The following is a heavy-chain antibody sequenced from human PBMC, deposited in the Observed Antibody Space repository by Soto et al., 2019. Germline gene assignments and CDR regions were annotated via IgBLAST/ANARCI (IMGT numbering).Heavy chain of an antibody. CDR2: ISSSSSYI. CDR3: AREKYSSSWYDHGMDV. D-gene: IGHD6-13*01. CDR1: GFTFSSYS. J-gene: IGHJ6*02. V-gene: IGHV3-21*01. Sequence: NPGGSLRLSCAASGFTFSSYSMNWVRQAPGKGLEWVSSISSSSSYIYYADSVKGRFTISRDNAKNSLYLQMNSLRAEDTAVYYCAREKYSSSWYDHGMDVWGQGTTVTVSS.